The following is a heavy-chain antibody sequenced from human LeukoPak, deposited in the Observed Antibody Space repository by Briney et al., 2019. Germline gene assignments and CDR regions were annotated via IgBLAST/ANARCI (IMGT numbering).Heavy chain of an antibody. CDR2: IYYSGST. Sequence: SETLSLTCTVSGGSISSGGYYWSWIRQHPGKGLEWIGYIYYSGSTCYNPSLKSRVTISVDTSKNQFSLKLSSVTAADTAVYYCASQYYYDSSGSRKGGAFDIWGQGTMVTVSS. J-gene: IGHJ3*02. D-gene: IGHD3-22*01. CDR1: GGSISSGGYY. V-gene: IGHV4-31*03. CDR3: ASQYYYDSSGSRKGGAFDI.